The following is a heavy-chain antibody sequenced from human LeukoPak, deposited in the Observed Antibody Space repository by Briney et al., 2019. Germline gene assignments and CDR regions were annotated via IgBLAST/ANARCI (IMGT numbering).Heavy chain of an antibody. Sequence: GGSLRLSCEGSGFNFSSYSMNWVRQAPGKGLEWVSFITGSSRAIYYAASVKGRFIISRDNAKNSVYMQLNSLRAEDTAIYYCARHLVWGGSSSSLGYWGQGTLVTVSS. J-gene: IGHJ4*02. V-gene: IGHV3-48*01. CDR3: ARHLVWGGSSSSLGY. CDR1: GFNFSSYS. D-gene: IGHD6-6*01. CDR2: ITGSSRAI.